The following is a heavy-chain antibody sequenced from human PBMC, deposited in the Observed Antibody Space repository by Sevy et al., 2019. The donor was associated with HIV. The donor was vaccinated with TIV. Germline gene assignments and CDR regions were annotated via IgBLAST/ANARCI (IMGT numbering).Heavy chain of an antibody. J-gene: IGHJ4*02. V-gene: IGHV3-20*04. Sequence: GGSLRLSCAASGFTFDDYGMSWVRQAPGKGLEWVSGINWNGDSTNYADSARGRFTISRDNAKNSLFLQMNSLRAEDTAFYYCAKGAGRIAMVPLYFDYWGQGTLVTVSS. CDR2: INWNGDST. CDR1: GFTFDDYG. D-gene: IGHD5-18*01. CDR3: AKGAGRIAMVPLYFDY.